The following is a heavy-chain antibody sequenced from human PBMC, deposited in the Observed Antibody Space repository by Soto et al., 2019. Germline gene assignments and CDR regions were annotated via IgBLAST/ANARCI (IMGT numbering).Heavy chain of an antibody. J-gene: IGHJ6*02. CDR3: ARGSSLPTTIFGVVNYYYYGMDV. Sequence: SVKVSCKASGGTLSSYAISWVRQAPGQGLEWMGGIIPIFGTANYAQKFQGRVTITADESTSTAYMELSSLRSEDTAVYYCARGSSLPTTIFGVVNYYYYGMDVWGQGTTVTVSS. CDR1: GGTLSSYA. V-gene: IGHV1-69*13. D-gene: IGHD3-3*01. CDR2: IIPIFGTA.